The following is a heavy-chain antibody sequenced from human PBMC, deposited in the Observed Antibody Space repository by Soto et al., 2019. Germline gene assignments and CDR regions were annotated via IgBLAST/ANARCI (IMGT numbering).Heavy chain of an antibody. CDR3: AKVSEIGAAAGYFDY. Sequence: EVQLVESGGGLVQPGRSLRLSCAASGFTFDDYAMDWVRQAPGKGLEWVSGISRNSYSIGYVDSVKGRFTISRDNAKNSRYLQMNSLRAEDTALYYCAKVSEIGAAAGYFDYWGQGALVTVSS. CDR2: ISRNSYSI. J-gene: IGHJ4*02. V-gene: IGHV3-9*01. D-gene: IGHD6-13*01. CDR1: GFTFDDYA.